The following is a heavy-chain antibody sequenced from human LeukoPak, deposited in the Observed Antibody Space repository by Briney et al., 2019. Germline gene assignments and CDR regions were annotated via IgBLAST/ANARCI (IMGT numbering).Heavy chain of an antibody. D-gene: IGHD6-19*01. CDR1: GYAFSSYG. V-gene: IGHV1-3*01. J-gene: IGHJ5*02. CDR2: INAGNGNT. Sequence: ASVKVSCKASGYAFSSYGFSWVRQAPGQGLEWMGWINAGNGNTKYSQKFQGRVTITRDTSASTAYMELSSLRSEDTAVYYCARDFDSWDLGAGTEVRWFDPWGQGTLVTVSS. CDR3: ARDFDSWDLGAGTEVRWFDP.